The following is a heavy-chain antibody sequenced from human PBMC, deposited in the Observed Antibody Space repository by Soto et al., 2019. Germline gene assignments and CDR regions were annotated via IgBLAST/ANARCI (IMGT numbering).Heavy chain of an antibody. Sequence: QVQLRQSGPGLVKPSGTLSLSCAVSGGSISSTNWWSWVRQSPGKGLEWIGEIYHSGSTTYNPSLRGRVTMSVDKPNDQFSLKLRYVTAADTAVYYCATRPPRIELAVLPIPTWGQGTLVTVSA. J-gene: IGHJ5*02. CDR2: IYHSGST. CDR1: GGSISSTNW. D-gene: IGHD2-8*02. CDR3: ATRPPRIELAVLPIPT. V-gene: IGHV4-4*02.